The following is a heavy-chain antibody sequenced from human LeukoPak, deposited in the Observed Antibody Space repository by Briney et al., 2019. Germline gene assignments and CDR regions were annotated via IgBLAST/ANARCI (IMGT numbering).Heavy chain of an antibody. CDR3: AKSGDAVFMITMPPYYMDV. CDR2: ISGTGGST. V-gene: IGHV3-23*01. Sequence: GGSLRLSCAASGFTFSSYGMSWVRQAPEKGLEWVSAISGTGGSTYYADSVKGRFTISRDSSKNSLYLQMNSLRAEDTAIYYCAKSGDAVFMITMPPYYMDVWGKGTTVTISS. J-gene: IGHJ6*03. CDR1: GFTFSSYG. D-gene: IGHD3-16*01.